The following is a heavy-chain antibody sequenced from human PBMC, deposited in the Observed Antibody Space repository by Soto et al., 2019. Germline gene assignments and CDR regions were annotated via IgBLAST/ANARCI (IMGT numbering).Heavy chain of an antibody. CDR3: AREVDGSGSYRGKDNWFDP. CDR1: GGSISSGGYY. J-gene: IGHJ5*02. D-gene: IGHD3-10*01. Sequence: QVQLQESGPGLVKPSQTLSLTCTVSGGSISSGGYYWSWIRQHPGKGLEWIGYIYYSGSTYYNPSPQSRVTISVDTSKNQFSLKLSSVTAADTAVYYCAREVDGSGSYRGKDNWFDPWGQGTLVTVSS. CDR2: IYYSGST. V-gene: IGHV4-31*03.